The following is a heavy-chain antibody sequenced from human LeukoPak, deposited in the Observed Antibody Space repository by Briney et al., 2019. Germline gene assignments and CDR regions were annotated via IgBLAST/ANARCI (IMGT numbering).Heavy chain of an antibody. J-gene: IGHJ4*02. CDR1: GFTFSSYG. CDR2: ISYDGSNK. CDR3: AKDFGVAGY. D-gene: IGHD2-21*01. Sequence: PGGSLRLSCAASGFTFSSYGMHWVRQAPGKGLEWVAVISYDGSNKYYADSVKGRFTISRDNSKNTLYLQMNSLGAEDTAVYYCAKDFGVAGYWGQGTLVTVSS. V-gene: IGHV3-30*18.